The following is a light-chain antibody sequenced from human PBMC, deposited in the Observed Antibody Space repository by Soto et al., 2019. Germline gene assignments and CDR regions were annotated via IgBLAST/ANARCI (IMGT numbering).Light chain of an antibody. V-gene: IGKV1-9*01. CDR2: AAS. CDR3: QQYKDYVYT. J-gene: IGKJ2*01. Sequence: IQLTQSPSSLSASVGDRVTITCRASQGISSYLAWYQQKPGKAPKLLIYAASTLQSGVPSRFSGSGSGTDFTLTISGLQPDDFATYYCQQYKDYVYTFGQGTKVDI. CDR1: QGISSY.